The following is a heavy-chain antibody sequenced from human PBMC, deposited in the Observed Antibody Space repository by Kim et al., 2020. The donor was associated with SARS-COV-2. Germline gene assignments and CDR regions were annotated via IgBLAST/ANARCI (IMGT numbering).Heavy chain of an antibody. D-gene: IGHD2-15*01. J-gene: IGHJ4*02. Sequence: SYSGSVKCRFTTARENAKNSVFLQMNSLRAGDTAVYYCARGWRRRGYFDSWGQGTLVTVSS. CDR3: ARGWRRRGYFDS. V-gene: IGHV3-13*01.